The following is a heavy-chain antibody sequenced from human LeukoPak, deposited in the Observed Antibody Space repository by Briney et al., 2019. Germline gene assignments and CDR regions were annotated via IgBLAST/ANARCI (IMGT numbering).Heavy chain of an antibody. V-gene: IGHV4-4*02. D-gene: IGHD2-15*01. J-gene: IGHJ4*02. Sequence: SETLSLTCGVSGGSITTRDCWCWVRQPPGEGLEWIGEICLDGRIHYTASLKSRVSISMDRSKAQFSLNLISVTAADTAMYFCASQGGLRNDFWGQGTLVTVSS. CDR1: GGSITTRDC. CDR3: ASQGGLRNDF. CDR2: ICLDGRI.